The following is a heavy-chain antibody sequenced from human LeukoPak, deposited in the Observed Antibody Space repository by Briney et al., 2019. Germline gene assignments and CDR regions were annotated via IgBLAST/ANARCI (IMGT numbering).Heavy chain of an antibody. CDR1: GFTFSRYR. Sequence: PGGSLRLSCAASGFTFSRYRMYRVRQAPGKGLVWVSRINGDGSSTSYADSVKGRFTISRDNAKNTLFLQMNTLRAEDTAVYYCARRYCGRPSGVTWLDPWGQGTLVTVSS. V-gene: IGHV3-74*01. D-gene: IGHD2-2*01. CDR2: INGDGSST. J-gene: IGHJ5*02. CDR3: ARRYCGRPSGVTWLDP.